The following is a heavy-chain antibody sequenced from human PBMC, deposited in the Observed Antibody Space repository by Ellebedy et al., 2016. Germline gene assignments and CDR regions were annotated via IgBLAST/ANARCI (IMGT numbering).Heavy chain of an antibody. V-gene: IGHV1-2*02. CDR1: GYTFTGYY. J-gene: IGHJ6*02. CDR3: ATSGGCSSRDYYYCGMDV. CDR2: INPNSGDT. D-gene: IGHD1-26*01. Sequence: ASVKVSCXASGYTFTGYYIHWVRQAPGQGLEWMGWINPNSGDTKFSQKFQGRVTITRDTSASTAYMELSSLRSEDTAVYYCATSGGCSSRDYYYCGMDVWGQGTTVTVSS.